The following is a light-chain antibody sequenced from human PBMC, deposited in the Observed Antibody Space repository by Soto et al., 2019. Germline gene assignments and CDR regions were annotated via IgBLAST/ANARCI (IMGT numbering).Light chain of an antibody. Sequence: QSALTQPASVSGSPGQSITFSCTGTSSDVGSYDYVSWHQQHPGKAPKLIIYDVNNRPSGVPSRFSGSKSGNTASLITSGLQTEDEADYYCCAYSTSGTHVFGTGTKLTVL. CDR3: CAYSTSGTHV. J-gene: IGLJ1*01. CDR1: SSDVGSYDY. CDR2: DVN. V-gene: IGLV2-14*03.